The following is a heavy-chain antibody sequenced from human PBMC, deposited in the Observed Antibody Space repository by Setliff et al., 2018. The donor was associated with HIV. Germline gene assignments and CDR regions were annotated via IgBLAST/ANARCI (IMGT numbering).Heavy chain of an antibody. V-gene: IGHV3-48*01. Sequence: PSETLSLSCAASGFTVSTYSMNWVRQAQGKGLEWVSYISSVGTIYYADSVKGRFTISRDNARNSLDLQMDSLRAEDTALYYCARDRRYYDSRQPWAFDIWGQGTMVTVSS. CDR2: ISSVGTI. CDR1: GFTVSTYS. D-gene: IGHD3-22*01. CDR3: ARDRRYYDSRQPWAFDI. J-gene: IGHJ3*02.